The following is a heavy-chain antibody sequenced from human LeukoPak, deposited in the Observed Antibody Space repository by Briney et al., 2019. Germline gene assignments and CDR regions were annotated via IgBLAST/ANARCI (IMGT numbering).Heavy chain of an antibody. CDR3: AKEVHYYDSSDYFPLGH. J-gene: IGHJ4*02. Sequence: ASVKVSCKASGYTFTGYYMHWVRQAPGQGLEWMGWINPNSGGTNYAQKFQGRVTMTRDTSISTAYMELSRLTSDDTAVYYCAKEVHYYDSSDYFPLGHWGQGTLITVSS. CDR2: INPNSGGT. D-gene: IGHD3-22*01. CDR1: GYTFTGYY. V-gene: IGHV1-2*02.